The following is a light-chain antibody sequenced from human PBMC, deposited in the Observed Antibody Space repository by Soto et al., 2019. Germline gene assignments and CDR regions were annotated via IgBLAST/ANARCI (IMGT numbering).Light chain of an antibody. CDR3: QQLSNWPWT. V-gene: IGKV3-11*01. Sequence: EIVWTQSPATLSLSPGERATLSCRASQSVSSYLAWYQQKPGQAPRRLIYDASSRATGIPARFSGSGSGTDCTLTISSLEPEDVAVYYCQQLSNWPWTFGQGTKVEIK. CDR1: QSVSSY. J-gene: IGKJ1*01. CDR2: DAS.